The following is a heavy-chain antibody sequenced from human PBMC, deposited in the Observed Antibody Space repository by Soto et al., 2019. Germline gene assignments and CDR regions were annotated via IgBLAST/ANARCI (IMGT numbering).Heavy chain of an antibody. V-gene: IGHV3-72*01. CDR3: ARELDGIDV. J-gene: IGHJ6*02. CDR1: GFTFSDHY. CDR2: SRNKANSYTT. Sequence: EVQLVESGGGLVQPGGSLRLSCAASGFTFSDHYMDWVRQAPGKGLEWVGRSRNKANSYTTAYAASVKGRFTISRDDSKNSVYLQMNSLKTEDTAVYYCARELDGIDVWGQGTTVTVSS.